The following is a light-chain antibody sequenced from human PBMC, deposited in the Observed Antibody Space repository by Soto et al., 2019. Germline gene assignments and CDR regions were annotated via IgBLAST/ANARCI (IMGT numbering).Light chain of an antibody. J-gene: IGLJ3*02. CDR2: DVS. Sequence: QSVLTQPASVSGSPGQSITISCTGTSSDVGGYNYVSWYQQHPDKAPKLMIYDVSNRPSGVSNRFSGSKSGNTASLTISGLQAEDEAHYYCSSYTSSSTWVFGGGTQLTVL. V-gene: IGLV2-14*01. CDR3: SSYTSSSTWV. CDR1: SSDVGGYNY.